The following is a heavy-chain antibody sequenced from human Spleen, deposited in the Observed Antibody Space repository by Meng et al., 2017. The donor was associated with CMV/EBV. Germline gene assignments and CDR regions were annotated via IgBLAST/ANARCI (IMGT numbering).Heavy chain of an antibody. J-gene: IGHJ6*02. CDR3: ARGGGRTSPLYYYGMDV. Sequence: TCSSYAISWVRQGPGQGLEWMGGIIPILGITDYAQKFQGRVTITADKSTSTAYMELSSLRSEDTAVYYCARGGGRTSPLYYYGMDVWGQGTTVTVSS. CDR2: IIPILGIT. CDR1: TCSSYA. V-gene: IGHV1-69*10. D-gene: IGHD1-7*01.